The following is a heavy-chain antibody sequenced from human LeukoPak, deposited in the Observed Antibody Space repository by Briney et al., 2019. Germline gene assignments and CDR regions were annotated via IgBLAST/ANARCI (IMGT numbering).Heavy chain of an antibody. V-gene: IGHV1-8*03. CDR2: INPNSGNT. J-gene: IGHJ4*02. CDR1: GYTFTSYD. Sequence: GASVKVSCKASGYTFTSYDINWVRQATGQGLEWMGWINPNSGNTGYAQKFQGRVTITRNTSISTAYMELSSLRSEDTAVYYCARVPNWGLYYFDYWGQGTLVTVSS. D-gene: IGHD7-27*01. CDR3: ARVPNWGLYYFDY.